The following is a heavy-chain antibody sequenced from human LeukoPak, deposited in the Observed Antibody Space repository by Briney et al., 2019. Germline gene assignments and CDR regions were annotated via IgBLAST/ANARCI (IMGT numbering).Heavy chain of an antibody. Sequence: PSETLSLTCTVSGGSISSGGYYWSWIRQHPGKGLEWIGYIYYSGSTYYNPSLKSRVTISVDTSKNQFSLKLSSVTAADTAVYYCARGAPYYYDSSGYYFLDYWGQGTLVTVSS. V-gene: IGHV4-31*03. D-gene: IGHD3-22*01. CDR2: IYYSGST. CDR3: ARGAPYYYDSSGYYFLDY. CDR1: GGSISSGGYY. J-gene: IGHJ4*02.